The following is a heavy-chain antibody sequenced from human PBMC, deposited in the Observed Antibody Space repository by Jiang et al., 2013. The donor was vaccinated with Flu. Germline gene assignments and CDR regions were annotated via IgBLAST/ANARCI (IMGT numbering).Heavy chain of an antibody. J-gene: IGHJ5*02. CDR3: ARAIYDSSGYYYARWFDP. Sequence: EVKKPGASVKVSCKASGYTFTSYDINWVRQATGQGLEWMGWMNPNSGNTGYAQKFQGRVTMTRNTSISTAYMELSSLRSEDTAVYYCARAIYDSSGYYYARWFDPWGQGTLVTVSS. CDR1: GYTFTSYD. D-gene: IGHD3-22*01. V-gene: IGHV1-8*01. CDR2: MNPNSGNT.